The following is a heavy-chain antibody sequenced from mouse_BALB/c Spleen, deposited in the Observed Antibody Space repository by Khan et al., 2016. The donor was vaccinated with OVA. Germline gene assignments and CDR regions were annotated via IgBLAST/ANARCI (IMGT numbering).Heavy chain of an antibody. J-gene: IGHJ4*01. CDR2: IWGGGGT. V-gene: IGHV2-6-4*01. Sequence: VQLVESGPGLVAPSQSLSITCTVSGFSLSRYNIHWVRQPPGKGLEWLGMIWGGGGTDYNSTLKYRLSISKDKSKSPVFLNMNSLQTEDTAMYYCARAYYRYDVYYAMDDWGQGTSVTVSS. D-gene: IGHD2-14*01. CDR1: GFSLSRYN. CDR3: ARAYYRYDVYYAMDD.